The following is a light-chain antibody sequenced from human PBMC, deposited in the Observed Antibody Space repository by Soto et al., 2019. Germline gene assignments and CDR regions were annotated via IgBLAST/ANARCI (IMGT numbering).Light chain of an antibody. CDR3: QHLVTYPIT. CDR2: AVS. J-gene: IGKJ5*01. V-gene: IGKV1-9*01. Sequence: DIQWTQSPSFMSASVGDRVTITCRASQGLNNYVAWYQQKPGKAPNLLIYAVSTLQSGVPSRFSVSGSGTECTLTISSLQKEDGATYYCQHLVTYPITFGQGTRLEIK. CDR1: QGLNNY.